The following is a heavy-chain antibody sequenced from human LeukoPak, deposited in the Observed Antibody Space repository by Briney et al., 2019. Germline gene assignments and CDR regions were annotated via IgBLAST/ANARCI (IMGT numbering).Heavy chain of an antibody. CDR3: ARHRRYCSSTSCYPGAMTIDY. CDR2: INHSGST. D-gene: IGHD2-2*01. CDR1: GGSFSGYY. Sequence: SETLSLTCAVYGGSFSGYYWSWIRQPPGKGLEWTGEINHSGSTNYNPSLKSRVTISVDTSKNQFSLKLSSVTAADTAVYYCARHRRYCSSTSCYPGAMTIDYWGQGTLVTASS. V-gene: IGHV4-34*01. J-gene: IGHJ4*02.